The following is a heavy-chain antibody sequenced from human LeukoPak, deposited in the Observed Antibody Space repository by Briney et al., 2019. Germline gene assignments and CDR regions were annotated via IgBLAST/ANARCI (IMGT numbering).Heavy chain of an antibody. J-gene: IGHJ6*02. CDR2: ISSSSTAI. Sequence: GGSLRLSCAASRFSFSTYWMNWVRQAPGKGLEWVSYISSSSTAIYYADSVKGRFTISRDNAKNSLYLQMNSLRDEDTAVYYCARDRAGYYYGSGSAYGMDVWGQGTTVTVSS. CDR1: RFSFSTYW. D-gene: IGHD3-10*01. V-gene: IGHV3-48*02. CDR3: ARDRAGYYYGSGSAYGMDV.